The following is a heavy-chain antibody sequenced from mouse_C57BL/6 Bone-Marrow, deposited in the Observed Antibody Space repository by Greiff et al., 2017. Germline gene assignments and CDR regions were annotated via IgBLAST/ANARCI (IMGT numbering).Heavy chain of an antibody. Sequence: QVHVKQPGAELVKPGASVKMSCKASGYTFTNYWINWVKQRPGQGLEWIGDIYPGSGSTNYNEKFKSKATLTVDTSSSTAYMQLSIRTSEDSAVYYCARPYYSNYWYFDVWGTGTTVTVSS. V-gene: IGHV1-55*01. CDR2: IYPGSGST. CDR3: ARPYYSNYWYFDV. J-gene: IGHJ1*03. CDR1: GYTFTNYW. D-gene: IGHD2-5*01.